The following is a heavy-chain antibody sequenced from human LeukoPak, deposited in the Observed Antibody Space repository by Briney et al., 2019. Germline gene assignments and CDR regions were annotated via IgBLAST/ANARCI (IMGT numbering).Heavy chain of an antibody. CDR1: GFTFSSYA. CDR2: ISGSGGST. CDR3: AKAGVPAANHEYYFDY. D-gene: IGHD2-2*01. Sequence: PGGSLRLSCAASGFTFSSYAMSWVRQAPGKGLEWVSAISGSGGSTYYADSVKGRFTISRDNSKNTLYLQMNSLRAEDTAVYYCAKAGVPAANHEYYFDYWGQGTLVTVSS. J-gene: IGHJ4*02. V-gene: IGHV3-23*01.